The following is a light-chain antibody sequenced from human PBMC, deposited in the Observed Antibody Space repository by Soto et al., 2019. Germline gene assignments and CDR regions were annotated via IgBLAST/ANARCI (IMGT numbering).Light chain of an antibody. CDR3: QQYYSYPRT. J-gene: IGKJ1*01. Sequence: IRMTHSPSSFSASTGDVGTSTFRASQGISSYLAWYQQKPGKAPKLLIYAASTLQSGVPSRFSGSGSGTDFTLTISCLQSEDFATYYCQQYYSYPRTFGQGTKVDIK. V-gene: IGKV1-8*01. CDR1: QGISSY. CDR2: AAS.